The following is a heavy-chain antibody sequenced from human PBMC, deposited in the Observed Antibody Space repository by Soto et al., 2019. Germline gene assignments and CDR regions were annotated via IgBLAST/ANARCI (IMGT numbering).Heavy chain of an antibody. D-gene: IGHD3-16*01. V-gene: IGHV4-59*01. Sequence: SETLSLTCTVSGGSISPYYWSWIRQPPGKGLEWIGYIYYSGSTNYNPSLKSRVTISLDTSKNQFSLRLTSVTAADTAVYYCARGGGDYFYYYMDVWGKGTTVTVSS. CDR2: IYYSGST. J-gene: IGHJ6*03. CDR3: ARGGGDYFYYYMDV. CDR1: GGSISPYY.